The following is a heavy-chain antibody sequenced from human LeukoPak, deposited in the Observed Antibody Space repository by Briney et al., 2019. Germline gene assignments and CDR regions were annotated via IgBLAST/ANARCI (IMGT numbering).Heavy chain of an antibody. CDR3: ARHPTLSSAWYTWFDP. CDR2: IIPIFGTA. D-gene: IGHD6-19*01. CDR1: GGTFSSYA. J-gene: IGHJ5*02. V-gene: IGHV1-69*05. Sequence: ASVKVSCKASGGTFSSYAISWVRQAPGQGLEWMGGIIPIFGTANYAQKFQGRVTITMDESTSTAYMELSSLRSEDTAVYYCARHPTLSSAWYTWFDPWGQGTLVTVSS.